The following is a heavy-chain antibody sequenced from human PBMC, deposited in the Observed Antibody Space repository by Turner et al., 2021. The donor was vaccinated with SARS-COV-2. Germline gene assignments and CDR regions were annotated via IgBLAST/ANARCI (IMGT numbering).Heavy chain of an antibody. CDR2: IWYDGSNK. J-gene: IGHJ4*02. Sequence: QVQLVESGGGVVQPGRSLRLSCAASGFTFSSYGMHWVRQAPGKGLEWVAVIWYDGSNKYYADSVKGRFTISRDNSKNTLYLQMNSLRAEETAVYYCARDRVSSSWTFDYWGQGTLVTVSS. CDR1: GFTFSSYG. D-gene: IGHD6-13*01. CDR3: ARDRVSSSWTFDY. V-gene: IGHV3-33*01.